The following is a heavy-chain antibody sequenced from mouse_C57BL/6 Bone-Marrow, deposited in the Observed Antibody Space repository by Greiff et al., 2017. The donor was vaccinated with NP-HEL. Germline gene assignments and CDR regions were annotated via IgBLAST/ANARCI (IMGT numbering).Heavy chain of an antibody. V-gene: IGHV5-4*01. CDR3: AREGCYGYDAMDY. D-gene: IGHD1-1*02. CDR2: ISDGGSYT. CDR1: GFTFSSYA. J-gene: IGHJ4*01. Sequence: EVQLQESGGGLVKPGGSLKLSCAASGFTFSSYAMSWVRQTPEKRLEWVATISDGGSYTYYPDNVKGRFTISRDNAKNNLYLQMSHLKSEDTAMYYCAREGCYGYDAMDYWGQGTSVTVSS.